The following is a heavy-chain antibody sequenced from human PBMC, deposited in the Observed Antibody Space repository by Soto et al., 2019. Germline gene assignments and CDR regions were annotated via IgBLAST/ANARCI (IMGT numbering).Heavy chain of an antibody. CDR1: GGSFSGYY. Sequence: QVQLQQWGAGLLKPSETLSLTCAVYGGSFSGYYWSWIRQPPGKGLEWIGEINQSGSTNYNPSLKSRVTISVDTSKNQFSLKLSSVTAADTAVYYCARGLSSGWYGYWGQGTLVTVSS. CDR2: INQSGST. J-gene: IGHJ4*02. CDR3: ARGLSSGWYGY. V-gene: IGHV4-34*01. D-gene: IGHD6-19*01.